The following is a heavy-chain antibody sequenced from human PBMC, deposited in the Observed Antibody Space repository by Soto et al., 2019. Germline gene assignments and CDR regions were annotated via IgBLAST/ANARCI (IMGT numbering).Heavy chain of an antibody. CDR1: GFSLSTSGVG. CDR3: AHSFPSLWFGEFPGAFDI. Sequence: GSGPTLVNPTQTLTLTCTFSGFSLSTSGVGVGWIRQPPGKALEWLALIYWDDDKRYSPSLKSRLTITKDTSKNQVVLTMTNMDPVDTATYYCAHSFPSLWFGEFPGAFDIWGQGTMVTVSS. D-gene: IGHD3-10*01. CDR2: IYWDDDK. J-gene: IGHJ3*02. V-gene: IGHV2-5*02.